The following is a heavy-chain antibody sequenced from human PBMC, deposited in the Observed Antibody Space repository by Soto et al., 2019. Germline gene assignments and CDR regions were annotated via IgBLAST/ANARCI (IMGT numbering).Heavy chain of an antibody. CDR2: INSDGSTI. CDR3: ARDLRKFYYFDA. V-gene: IGHV3-74*01. Sequence: GGSLRLSCAASGFTFGPFWMHWVRQAPGKGLVWLSHINSDGSTIVYADSVKGRFTISRDNAKNKLYLQMNSLRVEDTAVYYCARDLRKFYYFDAWGQGTQVTVSS. D-gene: IGHD4-17*01. J-gene: IGHJ4*02. CDR1: GFTFGPFW.